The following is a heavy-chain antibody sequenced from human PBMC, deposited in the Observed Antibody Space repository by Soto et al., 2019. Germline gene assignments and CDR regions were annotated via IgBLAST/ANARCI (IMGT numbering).Heavy chain of an antibody. CDR2: IYSTGTT. CDR3: AKDGRGSGTHYNSFGY. Sequence: EVQLVESGGGFIQPGGSLKLSCAASGFTVGNNYMSWVRQAPGKGLEWVSLIYSTGTTKYADSVKGRFTVSSDNAKTTLYLQMNSLRAEETAVYYFAKDGRGSGTHYNSFGYWGQGTLVTVS. J-gene: IGHJ4*02. V-gene: IGHV3-53*01. CDR1: GFTVGNNY. D-gene: IGHD3-10*01.